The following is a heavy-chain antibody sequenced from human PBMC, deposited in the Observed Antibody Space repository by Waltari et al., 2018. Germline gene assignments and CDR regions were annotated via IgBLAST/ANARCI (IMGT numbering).Heavy chain of an antibody. D-gene: IGHD1-26*01. CDR3: ARDLYDTGSGDYPGRDF. Sequence: EVQLVESGGVLVHPGGSLRLSCAASGFTFSTFRMHWVRQAPGQGLVWVSRIDSGGSDTSYAGSVKGRFTISRDNTKNTLYLQMNSLRGEDTGVYYCARDLYDTGSGDYPGRDFWGQGTLVTVAS. V-gene: IGHV3-74*01. CDR1: GFTFSTFR. J-gene: IGHJ4*02. CDR2: IDSGGSDT.